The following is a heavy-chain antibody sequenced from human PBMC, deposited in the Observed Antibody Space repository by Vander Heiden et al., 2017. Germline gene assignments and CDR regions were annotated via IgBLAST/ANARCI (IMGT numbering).Heavy chain of an antibody. CDR1: GGTFRRYA. Sequence: QVQLAQSGAEMKTPGSSVKVSCKPSGGTFRRYAVNWGRQAPGQGLEWMGGIVPRFGTTNYAQQFQGRVTITADKSTSTAYMELSSLRSEDTAVYYCAKDRKSSGYYSSDYWGQGTLVTVSS. V-gene: IGHV1-69*06. CDR2: IVPRFGTT. J-gene: IGHJ4*01. D-gene: IGHD3-22*01. CDR3: AKDRKSSGYYSSDY.